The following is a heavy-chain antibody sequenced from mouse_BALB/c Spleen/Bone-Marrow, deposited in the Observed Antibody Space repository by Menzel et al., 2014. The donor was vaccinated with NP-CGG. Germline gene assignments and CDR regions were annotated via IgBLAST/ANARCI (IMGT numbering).Heavy chain of an antibody. J-gene: IGHJ4*01. CDR3: ARILLRFYAMDY. CDR2: ISYSGST. CDR1: GDSITSGY. D-gene: IGHD1-1*01. Sequence: VHVKQSGPSLVKPSQTLSLTCSVTGDSITSGYWNWIRKFPGNKLEYMGYISYSGSTHYNPSLKSRISITRDTSKNQYYLQLNSVTTEDTATYYCARILLRFYAMDYWGQGTPVTVSS. V-gene: IGHV3-8*02.